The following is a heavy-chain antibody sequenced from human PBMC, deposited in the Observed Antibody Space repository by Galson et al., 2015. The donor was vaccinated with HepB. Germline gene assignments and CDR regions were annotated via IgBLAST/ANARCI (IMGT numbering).Heavy chain of an antibody. J-gene: IGHJ4*02. CDR2: INPSGGTT. V-gene: IGHV1-46*04. CDR3: VRTWGY. Sequence: SVKVSCKASGNTYTSYSIHWVRQAPGRGLEWMGVINPSGGTTTYAQKLQGRITVTTETSTSTVYMELSSLRSEDTAVYFCVRTWGYWGQGTLVTVSS. CDR1: GNTYTSYS. D-gene: IGHD7-27*01.